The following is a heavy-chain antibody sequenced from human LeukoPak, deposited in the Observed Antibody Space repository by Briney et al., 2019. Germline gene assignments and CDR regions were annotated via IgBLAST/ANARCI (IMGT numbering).Heavy chain of an antibody. V-gene: IGHV4-59*08. CDR3: ARHVVYYGSGSSQIDY. CDR1: GGSISSYY. D-gene: IGHD3-10*01. J-gene: IGHJ4*02. CDR2: IYYSGST. Sequence: ASETLSLTCTVSGGSISSYYWSWIRQPPGKGLEWIGYIYYSGSTNYNPSLKSRVTISVDTSKNQFSLRLSSVTAADTAVYYCARHVVYYGSGSSQIDYWGQGTLVTVSS.